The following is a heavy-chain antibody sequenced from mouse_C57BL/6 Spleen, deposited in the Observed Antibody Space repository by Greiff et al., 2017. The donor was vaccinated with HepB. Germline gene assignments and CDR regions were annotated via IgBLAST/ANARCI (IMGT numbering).Heavy chain of an antibody. J-gene: IGHJ1*03. CDR2: IDPETGGT. CDR3: TRMVLLRSARYFDV. CDR1: GYTFTDYE. Sequence: QVQLKQSGAELVRPGASVTLSCTASGYTFTDYEMHWVKQTPVHALEWIGAIDPETGGTAYNQKFKGKAILTADKSSSTAYMELRNLTAEDSAVYYCTRMVLLRSARYFDVWGTGTTVTVSS. D-gene: IGHD1-1*01. V-gene: IGHV1-15*01.